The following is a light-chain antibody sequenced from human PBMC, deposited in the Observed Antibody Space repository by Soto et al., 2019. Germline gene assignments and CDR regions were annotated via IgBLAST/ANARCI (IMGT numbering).Light chain of an antibody. V-gene: IGKV1-5*03. CDR2: KAS. J-gene: IGKJ1*01. CDR1: QTISTW. CDR3: QQYHNYPWT. Sequence: DIQMTQSPSTLSTSVGDRVTITCRASQTISTWLAWYQQKPGKAPNLLIYKASSLESGVPSRFSGSESGTEFTLTISSLQPDDFATYYCQQYHNYPWTFGQGTKVEI.